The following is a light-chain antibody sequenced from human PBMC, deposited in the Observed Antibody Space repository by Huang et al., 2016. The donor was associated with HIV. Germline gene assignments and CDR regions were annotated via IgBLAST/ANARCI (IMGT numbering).Light chain of an antibody. CDR2: GTS. CDR3: QQYNNWPPA. V-gene: IGKV3-15*01. CDR1: RSLSST. J-gene: IGKJ1*01. Sequence: EVVMTQSPVTLSVSPGERATLSCRASRSLSSTLAWYLQKLRQAPRLRIYGTSTRATGIPARFSGTGSGTEFPLTISSLQSEDFAVYYCQQYNNWPPAFGQGTKVELK.